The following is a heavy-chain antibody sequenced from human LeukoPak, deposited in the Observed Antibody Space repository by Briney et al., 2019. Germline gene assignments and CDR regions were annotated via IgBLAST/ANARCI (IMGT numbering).Heavy chain of an antibody. CDR2: FDPEDGET. CDR1: GYTLTELS. V-gene: IGHV1-24*01. CDR3: ATWGSSLALYWFGP. Sequence: GASVKVSCKVSGYTLTELSMHWVRQAPGKGLEWMEGFDPEDGETIYAQKFQGRVTMTEDTSTDTAYMELSSLRSEDTAVYYCATWGSSLALYWFGPWGQGTLVTVSS. D-gene: IGHD6-6*01. J-gene: IGHJ5*02.